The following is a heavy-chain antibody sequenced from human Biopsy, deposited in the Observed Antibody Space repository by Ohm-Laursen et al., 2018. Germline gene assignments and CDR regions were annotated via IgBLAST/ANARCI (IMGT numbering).Heavy chain of an antibody. CDR2: ISADGSKK. CDR3: ARDLYGFFDY. Sequence: SLRLSCAASGFTFRSYSMHWVRQAPGKGLEWVAVISADGSKKHYADSVKGRFTISRDDSKNTMYLEMNSLKTEDTTVYYCARDLYGFFDYWGEGTLVTVSS. V-gene: IGHV3-30-3*01. CDR1: GFTFRSYS. J-gene: IGHJ4*02. D-gene: IGHD4-17*01.